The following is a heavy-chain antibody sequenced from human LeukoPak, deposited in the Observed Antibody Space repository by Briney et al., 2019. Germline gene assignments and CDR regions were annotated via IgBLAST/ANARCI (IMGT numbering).Heavy chain of an antibody. Sequence: GGSLRLSCAASGFTFSSYGMHWVRQAPGKGLEWVAFIRFDGSDKNYADSVKGRFTISRDNSKNTLFLQMSSLRGEDTAVYYCAKDPVLVGATPDAFDIWGQGTMVTVSS. D-gene: IGHD1-26*01. CDR3: AKDPVLVGATPDAFDI. CDR2: IRFDGSDK. CDR1: GFTFSSYG. J-gene: IGHJ3*02. V-gene: IGHV3-30*02.